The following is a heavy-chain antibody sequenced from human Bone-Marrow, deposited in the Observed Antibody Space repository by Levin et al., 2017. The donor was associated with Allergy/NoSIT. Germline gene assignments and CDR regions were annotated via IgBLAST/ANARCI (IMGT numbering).Heavy chain of an antibody. V-gene: IGHV4-38-2*02. J-gene: IGHJ6*02. CDR3: ARDPLPDSSSWYVFYYGMDV. D-gene: IGHD6-13*01. Sequence: GSLRLSCAVSGYSISSGYYWGWIRQPPGKGLEWIGSIYHSGSTYYNPSLKSRVTISVDTSKNQFSLKLSSVTAADTAVYYCARDPLPDSSSWYVFYYGMDVWGQGTTVTVSS. CDR1: GYSISSGYY. CDR2: IYHSGST.